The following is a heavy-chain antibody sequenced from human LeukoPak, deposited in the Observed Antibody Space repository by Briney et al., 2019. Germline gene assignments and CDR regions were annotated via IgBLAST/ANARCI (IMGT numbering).Heavy chain of an antibody. D-gene: IGHD6-13*01. CDR3: ARDSSSWYDPRPVHWFDP. J-gene: IGHJ5*02. Sequence: ASVKVSCKASGYTFAGYRTHWVRQAPGQGLEWMGCINPNSGGTNYAQRFQGRVTMTRDTSISTAYMELSILRSEDTAVYYCARDSSSWYDPRPVHWFDPWGQGTLVTVSS. V-gene: IGHV1-2*02. CDR2: INPNSGGT. CDR1: GYTFAGYR.